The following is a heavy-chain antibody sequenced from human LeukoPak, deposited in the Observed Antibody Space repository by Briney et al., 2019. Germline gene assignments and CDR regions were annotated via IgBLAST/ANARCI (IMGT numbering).Heavy chain of an antibody. V-gene: IGHV4-39*01. CDR2: IYYSGST. Sequence: SETLSLTCTVSGGSIRSSNYYWGWIRQPPGKGLEWIGSIYYSGSTYYNPSLKSRVTISVDTSKNQFSLKLTSVTAEDTAVYHCARSGWFGPNWFDPWGQGTLVTVSS. CDR1: GGSIRSSNYY. CDR3: ARSGWFGPNWFDP. D-gene: IGHD3-10*01. J-gene: IGHJ5*02.